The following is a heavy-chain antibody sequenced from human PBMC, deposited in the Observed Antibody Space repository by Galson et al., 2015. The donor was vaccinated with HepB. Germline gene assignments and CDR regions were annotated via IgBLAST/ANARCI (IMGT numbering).Heavy chain of an antibody. Sequence: SLRLSCAASAFIFSRSDMNWVRQTPGKGLEWVSTIGESAGDTVYADSVKGRFTISRDNSKNALYLQMNSLRAEDTAVYYCAKDLQTGTRDYYYGMDVWGQGPTVTVSS. D-gene: IGHD2-2*01. J-gene: IGHJ6*02. CDR3: AKDLQTGTRDYYYGMDV. CDR1: AFIFSRSD. V-gene: IGHV3-23*01. CDR2: IGESAGDT.